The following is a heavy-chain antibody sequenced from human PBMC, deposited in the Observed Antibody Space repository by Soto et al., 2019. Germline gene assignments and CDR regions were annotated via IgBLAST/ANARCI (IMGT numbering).Heavy chain of an antibody. Sequence: SETLSLTCSVSGGTSNNYYWSWIRQPPGRGPEWIACIQNGGGSNYNPSLKSRVTISVDTPKNQFSLNLRSVTAADTAVYYCATHIGNGFPASAFEIWGQGTMVTVS. D-gene: IGHD5-12*01. CDR2: IQNGGGS. V-gene: IGHV4-59*01. CDR3: ATHIGNGFPASAFEI. CDR1: GGTSNNYY. J-gene: IGHJ3*02.